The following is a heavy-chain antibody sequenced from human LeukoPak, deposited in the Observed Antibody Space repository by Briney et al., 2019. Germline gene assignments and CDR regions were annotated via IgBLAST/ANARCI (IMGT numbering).Heavy chain of an antibody. Sequence: ASVKVSCKASGYTFTSYYMHWVRQAPGQGLEWMGIINPSGGSTSYAQKFQGRVTMTRDTSTSTVYMELSSLRSEDTAVYYCASRRITMVRGVTEPFDIWGQGTMVTVSS. V-gene: IGHV1-46*01. J-gene: IGHJ3*02. D-gene: IGHD3-10*01. CDR3: ASRRITMVRGVTEPFDI. CDR1: GYTFTSYY. CDR2: INPSGGST.